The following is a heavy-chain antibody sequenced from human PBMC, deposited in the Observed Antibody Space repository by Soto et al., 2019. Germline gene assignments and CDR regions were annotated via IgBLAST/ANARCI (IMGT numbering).Heavy chain of an antibody. CDR3: AKDRSPGATTWNVY. J-gene: IGHJ4*02. D-gene: IGHD1-26*01. V-gene: IGHV3-23*01. CDR2: ISGSGVSK. CDR1: GFIFSSSA. Sequence: SGGSLRLSCVVSGFIFSSSAMNWVRQAPGKGLEWVSTISGSGVSKYYADSVKGRFTISRDNSNNTVSLQMNSLRAEDAAVYYCAKDRSPGATTWNVYWGQGTRLTV.